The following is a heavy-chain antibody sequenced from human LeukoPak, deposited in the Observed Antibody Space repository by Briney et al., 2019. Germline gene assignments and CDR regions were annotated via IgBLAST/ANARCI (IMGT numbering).Heavy chain of an antibody. CDR2: ISSSSSYI. D-gene: IGHD1-26*01. J-gene: IGHJ4*02. CDR1: GFTFSSYS. V-gene: IGHV3-21*01. CDR3: ARDLLGATTLPFDY. Sequence: GGSLRLSCAASGFTFSSYSMNWVRQAPGKGLEWVSSISSSSSYIYYADSVKGRFTISRDNAKNSLYLQMNSLRAEDTAVYYCARDLLGATTLPFDYWGQGTLVTVSS.